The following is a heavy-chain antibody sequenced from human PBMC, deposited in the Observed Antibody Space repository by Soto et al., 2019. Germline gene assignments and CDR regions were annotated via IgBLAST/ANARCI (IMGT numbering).Heavy chain of an antibody. Sequence: QLQLQESGSGLVKPSQTLSLTCAVSGGSISSGGYSWSWIRQPPGKGLEWIGYIYHSGSTYYNPYFKSRVTIAVDRSKNQFSLKLSSVTAADTAVYYCARERGRWGGERGWYFDLWGRGTLVTVSS. CDR1: GGSISSGGYS. V-gene: IGHV4-30-2*01. J-gene: IGHJ2*01. D-gene: IGHD3-16*01. CDR3: ARERGRWGGERGWYFDL. CDR2: IYHSGST.